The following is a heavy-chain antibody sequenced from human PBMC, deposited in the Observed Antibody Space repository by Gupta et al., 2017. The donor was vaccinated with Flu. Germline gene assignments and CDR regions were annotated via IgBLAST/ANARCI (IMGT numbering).Heavy chain of an antibody. V-gene: IGHV3-21*02. CDR2: ISSSSSYI. D-gene: IGHD4-4*01. Sequence: VQLVESGGGLVKPGGSLRLSCSASGFTFSGFCFNWVRQAPGKGLEWVSSISSSSSYIYYADSVKGRFTISRDNAKNSLYLQINSLRAEDTAVYYCVRDGAGTTVARRDFDYWGQGTLVTVSS. J-gene: IGHJ4*02. CDR3: VRDGAGTTVARRDFDY. CDR1: GFTFSGFC.